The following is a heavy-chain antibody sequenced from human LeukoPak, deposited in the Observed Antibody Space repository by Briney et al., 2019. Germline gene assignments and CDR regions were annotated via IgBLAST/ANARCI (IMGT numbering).Heavy chain of an antibody. J-gene: IGHJ3*02. CDR3: ARGRWEYYDILTGYAFAFDI. V-gene: IGHV4-59*01. D-gene: IGHD3-9*01. Sequence: PSETLSLTCTVSGGSISSYYWSWIRQPPGKGLEWIGYIYYSGSTNYNPSLKSRVTISVDTSKNQFSLKLSSVTAADTAVYYCARGRWEYYDILTGYAFAFDIWGQGTMVTVSS. CDR2: IYYSGST. CDR1: GGSISSYY.